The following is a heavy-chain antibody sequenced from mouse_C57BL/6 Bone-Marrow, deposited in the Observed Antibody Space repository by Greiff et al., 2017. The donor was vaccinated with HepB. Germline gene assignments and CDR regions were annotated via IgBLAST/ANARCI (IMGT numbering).Heavy chain of an antibody. CDR1: GFSLTSYG. CDR2: IWSGGST. V-gene: IGHV2-4*01. D-gene: IGHD1-1*01. Sequence: QVQLQQSGPGLVQPSQCLSITCTVSGFSLTSYGVHWVRQPPGKGLEWLGVIWSGGSTDYNAAFISRLSISKDNSKSQVFFKMNSLQADDTAIYYCAKDYYGSRALDDYAMDYWGQGTSVTVSS. CDR3: AKDYYGSRALDDYAMDY. J-gene: IGHJ4*01.